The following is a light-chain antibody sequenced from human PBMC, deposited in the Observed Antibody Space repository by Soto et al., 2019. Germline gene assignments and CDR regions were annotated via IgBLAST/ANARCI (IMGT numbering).Light chain of an antibody. V-gene: IGLV7-46*01. CDR1: TGPVTTAHY. CDR2: DTT. CDR3: FLSHKGPWV. J-gene: IGLJ3*02. Sequence: QTVVTQEPSLTVSPGGTVTLTCASNTGPVTTAHYTYWIQKKTGQAPRTLIYDTTQRHPWTPARFSASLLGDKAALTLSGAQPDDEADYYCFLSHKGPWVFGGGTKVTVL.